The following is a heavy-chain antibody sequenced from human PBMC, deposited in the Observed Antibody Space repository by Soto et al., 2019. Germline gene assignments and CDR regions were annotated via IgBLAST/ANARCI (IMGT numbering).Heavy chain of an antibody. CDR2: IKQDGSEK. CDR1: GFTLSSYW. V-gene: IGHV3-7*01. Sequence: PGGSLRLSCAASGFTLSSYWMNWVRQAPGKGLELVAIIKQDGSEKYYVDSVKGRFTISRDNAKNSLYLQMNSVRAEDTVVYYCARDFVVPVAMSLERYYYYIMDVWGQGTTVTVSS. D-gene: IGHD2-2*01. J-gene: IGHJ6*01. CDR3: ARDFVVPVAMSLERYYYYIMDV.